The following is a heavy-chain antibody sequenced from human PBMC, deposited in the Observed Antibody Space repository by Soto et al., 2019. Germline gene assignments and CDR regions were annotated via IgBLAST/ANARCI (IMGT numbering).Heavy chain of an antibody. Sequence: GASVKVSCKASGYTFSGYYMHWVRQAPGQGLEWMGWINPNSGGPNYAQKFQGRVTMTRDTSISTAYMELSRLRSDDTAVYYCARRQTGSYYYYGMDVWGQGTTVTVSS. CDR3: ARRQTGSYYYYGMDV. V-gene: IGHV1-2*02. CDR2: INPNSGGP. J-gene: IGHJ6*02. CDR1: GYTFSGYY.